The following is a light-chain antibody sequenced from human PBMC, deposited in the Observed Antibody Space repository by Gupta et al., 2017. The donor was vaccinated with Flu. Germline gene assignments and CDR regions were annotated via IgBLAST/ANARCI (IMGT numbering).Light chain of an antibody. CDR2: EVN. CDR3: SAYAGSFNLVV. Sequence: VTISGTGTSRDVGGYNYGSWYQHHPGKAPKLVIYEVNERPSGVPERFSGSKSGNTASLTVSGLQAEDEADYYCSAYAGSFNLVVFGGGTKLTVL. V-gene: IGLV2-8*01. CDR1: SRDVGGYNY. J-gene: IGLJ2*01.